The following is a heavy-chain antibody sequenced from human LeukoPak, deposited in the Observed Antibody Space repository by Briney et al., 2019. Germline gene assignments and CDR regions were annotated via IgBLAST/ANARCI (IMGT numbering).Heavy chain of an antibody. J-gene: IGHJ4*02. CDR3: ARGGRYYYDSSGYSRRPVDY. V-gene: IGHV4-34*01. Sequence: SETLSLTCAVYGGSFSGYYWSWIRQPPGKGLEWIGEINHSGGTNYNPSLKSRVTISVDTSKNQFSLKLSSVTAADTAVYYCARGGRYYYDSSGYSRRPVDYWGQGTLVTVSS. D-gene: IGHD3-22*01. CDR2: INHSGGT. CDR1: GGSFSGYY.